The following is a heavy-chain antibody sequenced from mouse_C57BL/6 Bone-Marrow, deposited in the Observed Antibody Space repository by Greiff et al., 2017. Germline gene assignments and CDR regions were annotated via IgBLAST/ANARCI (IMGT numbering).Heavy chain of an antibody. Sequence: VQLQQPGAELVKPGASVKLSCKASGYTFTNYWMHWVKQRPGQGLEWIGMIQPNSGSTNYNEKFKSKATLTVDKSSSTAYMQLSSLTSEDSAVYYCARSGTAQAAWFAYWGQGTLVTVSA. CDR3: ARSGTAQAAWFAY. J-gene: IGHJ3*01. D-gene: IGHD3-2*02. CDR2: IQPNSGST. CDR1: GYTFTNYW. V-gene: IGHV1-64*01.